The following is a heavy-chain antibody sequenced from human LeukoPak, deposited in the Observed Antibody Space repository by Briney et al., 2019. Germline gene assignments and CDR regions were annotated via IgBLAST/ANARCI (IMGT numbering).Heavy chain of an antibody. CDR1: GASVTHGGFS. Sequence: SETLSLTCAVSGASVTHGGFSWTWVRQPPGKGLEWLALISYSGSAHYTLSLKSRLSISVDTSKNQFSLKLTSVTAADTAVYYCARVRQWEILGAFDLWGQGTTVTVSS. D-gene: IGHD1-26*01. J-gene: IGHJ3*01. CDR3: ARVRQWEILGAFDL. V-gene: IGHV4-30-4*07. CDR2: ISYSGSA.